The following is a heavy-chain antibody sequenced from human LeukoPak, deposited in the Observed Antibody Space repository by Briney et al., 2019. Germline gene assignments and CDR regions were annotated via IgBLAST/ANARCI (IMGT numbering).Heavy chain of an antibody. J-gene: IGHJ2*01. D-gene: IGHD2-2*01. CDR2: IYSSGST. CDR3: ARDPVDQPYWFFDL. CDR1: GGSISTYY. V-gene: IGHV4-59*01. Sequence: PSETLSLTCTVSGGSISTYYWSWIRQSPGKGLEWVGYIYSSGSTNYNPSLQSRVTISVDTSKNQFSLKLGSVTAADTAVHYCARDPVDQPYWFFDLWGRGTLVTVSS.